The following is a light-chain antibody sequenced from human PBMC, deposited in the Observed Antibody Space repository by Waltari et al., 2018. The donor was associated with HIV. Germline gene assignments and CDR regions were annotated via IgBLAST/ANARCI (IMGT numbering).Light chain of an antibody. CDR3: AWWDDSLGGYWI. CDR1: TSNIGSTY. J-gene: IGLJ2*01. V-gene: IGLV1-47*01. CDR2: MNV. Sequence: SVVTQPPSASATLAHRVTISCSEGTSNIGSTYFYWYQHLPRTSPKLLIYMNVQRPSWVPARSFGSKAGPSASLAISGVRSGDEAAYYCAWWDDSLGGYWIFGGGTNLTVL.